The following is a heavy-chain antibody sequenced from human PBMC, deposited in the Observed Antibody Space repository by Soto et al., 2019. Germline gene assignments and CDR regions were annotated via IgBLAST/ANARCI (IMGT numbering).Heavy chain of an antibody. CDR3: ARDEDGTYEFDY. CDR2: INSGGSVI. CDR1: GFTFTSFG. Sequence: EVQLVESGGGLVQPGGSLRLSFAASGFTFTSFGMTWVRQAPGRGLEWVSHINSGGSVILYADSVKGRVTISRDNSKNSLYLEMNSLRADDTAVYFCARDEDGTYEFDYWGQGTLVTVSS. V-gene: IGHV3-48*04. D-gene: IGHD3-22*01. J-gene: IGHJ4*02.